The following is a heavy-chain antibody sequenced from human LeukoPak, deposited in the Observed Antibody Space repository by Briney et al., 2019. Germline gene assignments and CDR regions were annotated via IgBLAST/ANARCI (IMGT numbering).Heavy chain of an antibody. CDR1: GFIFSFYC. CDR3: ARVADGDKYGGRDY. CDR2: ICPDGTGI. D-gene: IGHD5-24*01. Sequence: GGSLRLSCAASGFIFSFYCMHWVRQAPGKGPMWVSRICPDGTGISYADSVKGRFTISRDNAKDTLYLQMNSLRVEDTAVYYCARVADGDKYGGRDYWGQGALVIVSS. J-gene: IGHJ4*02. V-gene: IGHV3-74*01.